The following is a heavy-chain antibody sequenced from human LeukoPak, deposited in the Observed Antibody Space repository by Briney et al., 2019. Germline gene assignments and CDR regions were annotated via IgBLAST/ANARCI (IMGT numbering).Heavy chain of an antibody. CDR3: ARHALTKVGTTPYYFDY. Sequence: SETLSLTCTVSGGSISSSGYYWGWIRQPPGKGLEWIGSIYHSGSTYCTPSLKSRVTISVDTSKNKFSLKLGSVTAADTAVYYCARHALTKVGTTPYYFDYWGQGTLVTVSS. CDR2: IYHSGST. J-gene: IGHJ4*02. CDR1: GGSISSSGYY. D-gene: IGHD1-26*01. V-gene: IGHV4-39*01.